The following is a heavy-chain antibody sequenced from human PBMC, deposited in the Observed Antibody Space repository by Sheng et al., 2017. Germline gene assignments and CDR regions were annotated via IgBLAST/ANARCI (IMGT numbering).Heavy chain of an antibody. Sequence: EVQLLESGGGLVQPGGSLRISCAASGFTFSGYAMSWVRQAPGKGLEWISSISTSGRSTYYADSVKGRFTVSRDSSKNTVSLQMNSLRGEDTAVYFCAKETEYSSSAFDYWGQG. CDR2: ISTSGRST. V-gene: IGHV3-23*01. J-gene: IGHJ4*02. D-gene: IGHD6-6*01. CDR3: AKETEYSSSAFDY. CDR1: GFTFSGYA.